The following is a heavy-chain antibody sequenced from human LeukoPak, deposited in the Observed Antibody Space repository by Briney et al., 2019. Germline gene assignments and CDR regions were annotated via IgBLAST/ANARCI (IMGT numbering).Heavy chain of an antibody. CDR1: GYTFTGYY. V-gene: IGHV1-8*02. J-gene: IGHJ4*02. Sequence: ASVKVSCKASGYTFTGYYMHWVRQAPGQGLEWMGWMNPNSGNTGYGQKFQGRVTMTWDTSISTAYMELSSLTSDDTGVYYCARARREYGSGSYYNDYWGQGTLVTVSS. CDR2: MNPNSGNT. D-gene: IGHD3-10*01. CDR3: ARARREYGSGSYYNDY.